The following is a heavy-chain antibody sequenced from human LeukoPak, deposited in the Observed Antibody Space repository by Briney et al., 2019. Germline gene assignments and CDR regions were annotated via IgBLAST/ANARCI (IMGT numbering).Heavy chain of an antibody. CDR3: PFFAPPELYCSSTSCWGL. Sequence: PGGSLRLSCAASGLTFSSYWMHWVRHAPGKGLVWVSRINTDGSSTSYADSVKGRFTISRDNAKNALYLQMNSLKAEDTAVYYCPFFAPPELYCSSTSCWGLWGQGTLVTVSS. D-gene: IGHD2-2*01. V-gene: IGHV3-74*01. CDR2: INTDGSST. CDR1: GLTFSSYW. J-gene: IGHJ4*02.